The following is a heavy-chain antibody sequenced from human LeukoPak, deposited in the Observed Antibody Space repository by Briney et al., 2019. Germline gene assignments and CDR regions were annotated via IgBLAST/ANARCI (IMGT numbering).Heavy chain of an antibody. D-gene: IGHD1-26*01. J-gene: IGHJ3*02. V-gene: IGHV4-31*03. CDR1: GGSISSGGYY. CDR2: IYYSGST. Sequence: SQTLSLTCTVSGGSISSGGYYWSWIRQHPGKGLEWIGYIYYSGSTYYNPSLKSRVTISVDTSKNQFSLKLSSVTAADAAVYYCARGGYSGSYTAFDIWGQGTMVTVSS. CDR3: ARGGYSGSYTAFDI.